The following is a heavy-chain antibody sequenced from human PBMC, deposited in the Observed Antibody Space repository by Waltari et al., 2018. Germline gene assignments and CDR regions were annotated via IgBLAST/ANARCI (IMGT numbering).Heavy chain of an antibody. V-gene: IGHV3-15*07. CDR3: TTGRDEI. J-gene: IGHJ4*02. Sequence: EGQLVESGGGLVKPGGSLRLSCVASGFSFSDAWMNWVRQAPGKGLEGVGRIKRQSDGGTTGYATPVKGRFIISRDDSKNTLSLQMNSLKTEDTAVYYCTTGRDEIWGQGSLVTVSS. CDR2: IKRQSDGGTT. CDR1: GFSFSDAW.